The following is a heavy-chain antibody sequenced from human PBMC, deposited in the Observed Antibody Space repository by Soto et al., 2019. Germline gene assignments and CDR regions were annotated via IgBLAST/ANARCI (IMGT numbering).Heavy chain of an antibody. CDR1: GGTFSRYT. Sequence: QVQLVQSGAAVKKPGSSVKVSCKASGGTFSRYTINWVRQAPRQGLEWMGRIIPIAAIANYTQKFQGRVTLTVDKSSTTAYMELSSLRSDDTAVYYCARGSTIVRGAPSWFDPWGQGTLVTVSS. CDR3: ARGSTIVRGAPSWFDP. CDR2: IIPIAAIA. J-gene: IGHJ5*02. D-gene: IGHD3-10*01. V-gene: IGHV1-69*02.